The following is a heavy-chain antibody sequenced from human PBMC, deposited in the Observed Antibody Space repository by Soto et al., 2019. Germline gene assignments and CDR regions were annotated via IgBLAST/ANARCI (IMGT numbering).Heavy chain of an antibody. CDR2: INPSGGST. J-gene: IGHJ4*02. Sequence: ASVEVSCKASGYTLTSFYIHWVRQAPGQGLEWMAIINPSGGSTNYAQKFQGRITLTRDTSTSTVYMELSSLRSEDTAVYYCAKASAIVVVIVPDFDYWGQGTLVTVSS. CDR3: AKASAIVVVIVPDFDY. D-gene: IGHD3-22*01. CDR1: GYTLTSFY. V-gene: IGHV1-46*01.